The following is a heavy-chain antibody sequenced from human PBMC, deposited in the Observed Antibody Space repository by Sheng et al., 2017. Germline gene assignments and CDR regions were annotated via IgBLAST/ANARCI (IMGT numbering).Heavy chain of an antibody. D-gene: IGHD1-26*01. Sequence: QVQLVQSGAELKKPGASVKVSCKASGYTFSTYGISWVRQAPGQGPEWMGWISAYNGNTNYAHKFQGRVTMTTDTSTSTAYMELRSLRSDDTAVYYCVRDLGWELTDPGLGHYFDYWGQGTLVTVSS. CDR3: VRDLGWELTDPGLGHYFDY. CDR2: ISAYNGNT. CDR1: GYTFSTYG. V-gene: IGHV1-18*01. J-gene: IGHJ4*02.